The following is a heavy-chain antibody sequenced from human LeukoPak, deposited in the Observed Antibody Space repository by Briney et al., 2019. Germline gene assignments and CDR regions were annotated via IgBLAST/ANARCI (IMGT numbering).Heavy chain of an antibody. D-gene: IGHD4-17*01. CDR3: ATETVNYGVTEGQKSFDY. Sequence: ASVKDSCKVSGYTITEISMHWVRHDPAKGRVWMGGFDPEDGETIYAQTFQGRLTMTEDTSTDTAYIELSSLRSEDTAVYYCATETVNYGVTEGQKSFDYWGQGTLVTVSS. CDR1: GYTITEIS. V-gene: IGHV1-24*01. J-gene: IGHJ4*02. CDR2: FDPEDGET.